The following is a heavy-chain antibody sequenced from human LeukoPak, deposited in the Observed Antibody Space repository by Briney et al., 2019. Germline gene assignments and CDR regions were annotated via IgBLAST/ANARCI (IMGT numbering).Heavy chain of an antibody. J-gene: IGHJ4*02. D-gene: IGHD4-17*01. V-gene: IGHV3-23*01. CDR2: ISGSGGST. Sequence: PGGSLRLSCAASGFTFSNYWMTWVRQAPGKGLEWVSAISGSGGSTYYADSVKGRFTISRDNSKNTLYLQMNSLRAEDTAVYYCAKISDYGDYFDYWGQGTLVTVSS. CDR3: AKISDYGDYFDY. CDR1: GFTFSNYW.